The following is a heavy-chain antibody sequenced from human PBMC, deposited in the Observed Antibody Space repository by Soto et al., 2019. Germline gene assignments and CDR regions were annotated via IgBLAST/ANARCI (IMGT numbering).Heavy chain of an antibody. D-gene: IGHD5-12*01. J-gene: IGHJ4*02. CDR3: TTSVGASGYEFY. CDR2: ISSSSNVI. V-gene: IGHV3-48*02. CDR1: GFTFSSYS. Sequence: EVQLVESGGGLVQPRGSLRLSCVASGFTFSSYSMNWVRQAPGQGLEWVSYISSSSNVIYYADSVKGRFTISRHNAKNSLYLQMNSLRDEDTAVYYCTTSVGASGYEFYWGQGTLVPVSS.